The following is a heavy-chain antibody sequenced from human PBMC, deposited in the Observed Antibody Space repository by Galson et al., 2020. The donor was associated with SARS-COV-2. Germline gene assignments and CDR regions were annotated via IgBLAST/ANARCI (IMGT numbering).Heavy chain of an antibody. D-gene: IGHD2-21*02. J-gene: IGHJ4*02. V-gene: IGHV3-21*01. CDR3: ARALTRAYCGGDCYSFDY. CDR1: GFTFSSYS. CDR2: ISSSSSYI. Sequence: KIGESLKISCAASGFTFSSYSMNWVRQAPGKGLEWVSSISSSSSYIYYADLVKGRFTISRDNAKNSLYLQMNSLRAEDTAVYYCARALTRAYCGGDCYSFDYWGQGTLVTVSS.